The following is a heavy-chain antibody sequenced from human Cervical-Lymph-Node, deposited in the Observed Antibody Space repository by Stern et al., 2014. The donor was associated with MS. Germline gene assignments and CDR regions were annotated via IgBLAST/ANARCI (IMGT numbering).Heavy chain of an antibody. CDR1: GFTFSSYA. CDR3: ARVLSIAAAGPQDY. CDR2: ISYDGSNK. D-gene: IGHD6-13*01. V-gene: IGHV3-30-3*01. Sequence: VQLEESGGGVVQPGRSLRLSCAASGFTFSSYAMHWVRQAPGKGLEWVAVISYDGSNKYYADSVKGRFTISRDNSKNTLYLQMNSLRAEDTAVYYCARVLSIAAAGPQDYWGQGTLVTVSS. J-gene: IGHJ4*02.